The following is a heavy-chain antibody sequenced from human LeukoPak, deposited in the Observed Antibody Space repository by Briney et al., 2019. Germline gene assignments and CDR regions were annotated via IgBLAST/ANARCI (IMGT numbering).Heavy chain of an antibody. Sequence: PGGSLRLSCAASGFTFSSYSMNWVRQAPGKGLEWVSSISSSSYIYYADSVKGRFTISRGNAKNSLYLQMNSLRAEDTAVYYCARDRVAVGGGLDYWGQGTLVTVSS. CDR3: ARDRVAVGGGLDY. D-gene: IGHD6-19*01. J-gene: IGHJ4*02. V-gene: IGHV3-21*01. CDR1: GFTFSSYS. CDR2: ISSSSYI.